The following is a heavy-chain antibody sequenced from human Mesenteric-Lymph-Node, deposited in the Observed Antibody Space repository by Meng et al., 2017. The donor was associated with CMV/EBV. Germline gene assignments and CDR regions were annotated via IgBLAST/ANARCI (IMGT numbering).Heavy chain of an antibody. CDR3: AIITSRG. J-gene: IGHJ4*02. CDR1: GFTFDDYG. Sequence: GESLKISCAASGFTFDDYGMSWVRQAPGKGLEWVAVVSFDGSNKYYADSVKGRFTISRDNSKNTLYLQMNSLRAEDTAVYYCAIITSRGWGQGTLVTVSS. V-gene: IGHV3-30*03. D-gene: IGHD3-22*01. CDR2: VSFDGSNK.